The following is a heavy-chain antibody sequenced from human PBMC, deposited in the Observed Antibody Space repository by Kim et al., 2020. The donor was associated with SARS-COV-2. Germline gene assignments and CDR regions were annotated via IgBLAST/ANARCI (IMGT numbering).Heavy chain of an antibody. CDR3: ASTVI. Sequence: KQDGSEKYYVDFEKGRFTISRDNAKNSRYLQMNSLRADDTAGYYCASTVIWGQGTLVTVSS. V-gene: IGHV3-7*03. D-gene: IGHD2-21*01. CDR2: KQDGSEK. J-gene: IGHJ4*02.